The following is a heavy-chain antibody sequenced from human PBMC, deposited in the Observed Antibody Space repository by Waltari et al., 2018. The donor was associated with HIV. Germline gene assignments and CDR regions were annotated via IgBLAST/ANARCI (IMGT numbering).Heavy chain of an antibody. CDR1: GYSFLDNY. CDR2: INPRSGDT. Sequence: QVHLVQSGAEVKKPGASVTVSCTASGYSFLDNYLHWVRRAPGQGLEWVGWINPRSGDTKSAQKLQGWVTLTRDTSVNTAYMEVNRRRSADTAVYYCARWAGTTNGLDSWGRGTLITVFS. V-gene: IGHV1-2*04. D-gene: IGHD2-8*01. CDR3: ARWAGTTNGLDS. J-gene: IGHJ4*02.